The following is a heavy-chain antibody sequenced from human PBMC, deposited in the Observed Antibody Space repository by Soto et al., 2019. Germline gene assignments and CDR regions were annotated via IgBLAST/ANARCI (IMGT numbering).Heavy chain of an antibody. CDR1: GYTFTSYG. CDR3: ARDLVPLSYDSSGRSPFDY. Sequence: QVQLVQSGAEVKKPGASVKVSCKASGYTFTSYGISWVRQAPGQGLEWMGWISAYNGNTNYAQKLQGRVTMTTDTSTSTAYMELRSLRSDDTAVYYCARDLVPLSYDSSGRSPFDYWRQGTLVTVSS. CDR2: ISAYNGNT. V-gene: IGHV1-18*01. J-gene: IGHJ4*02. D-gene: IGHD3-22*01.